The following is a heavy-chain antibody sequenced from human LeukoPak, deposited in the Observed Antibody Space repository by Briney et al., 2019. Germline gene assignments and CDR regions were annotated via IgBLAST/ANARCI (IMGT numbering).Heavy chain of an antibody. CDR3: ASLGYSSGWYGRFDP. D-gene: IGHD6-19*01. CDR1: GGSISSYY. J-gene: IGHJ5*02. V-gene: IGHV4-59*01. Sequence: SETLSLTCTVSGGSISSYYWSWIRQPPGKGLEWIGYIYYSGSTNYNPSLKSRVTISVDTSKNQFSLKLSSVTAADTAVYHCASLGYSSGWYGRFDPWGQGTLVNVSS. CDR2: IYYSGST.